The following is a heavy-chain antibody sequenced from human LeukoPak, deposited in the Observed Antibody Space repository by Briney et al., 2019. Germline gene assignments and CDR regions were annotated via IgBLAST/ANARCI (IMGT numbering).Heavy chain of an antibody. D-gene: IGHD2-2*01. V-gene: IGHV4-59*08. CDR1: GGSISSYY. CDR3: ARHNDYASLMDV. J-gene: IGHJ6*02. Sequence: SETLSLTCTVSGGSISSYYWSWIRQPPGKGLEWIGYIYYSGSTNYNPSLKSRVTISVDTAKNQFSLKLSSVTAADTAVYYCARHNDYASLMDVWGQGTTVTVSS. CDR2: IYYSGST.